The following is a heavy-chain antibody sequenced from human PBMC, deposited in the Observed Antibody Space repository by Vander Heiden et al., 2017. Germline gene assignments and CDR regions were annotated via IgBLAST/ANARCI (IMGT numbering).Heavy chain of an antibody. CDR3: AKKGRAADGTLDY. Sequence: EVQLVESGGGLVQPGGSLRLSCAASGFTFSSYEMNWVRQAPGKGLEWVSYISSSGSIIYYADAVKGQFTISRDNAKNSMCLQMKRMREEDTAVYYCAKKGRAADGTLDYWCQGTMVTVSS. D-gene: IGHD6-13*01. CDR2: ISSSGSII. CDR1: GFTFSSYE. V-gene: IGHV3-48*03. J-gene: IGHJ4*02.